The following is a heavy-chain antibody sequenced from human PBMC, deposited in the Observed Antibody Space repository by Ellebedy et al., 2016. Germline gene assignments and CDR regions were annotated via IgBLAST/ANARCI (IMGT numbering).Heavy chain of an antibody. J-gene: IGHJ4*02. Sequence: GESLKISXKASGYTFTSYGISWVRQAPGQGLEWMGWISAYNGNTNYAQKLQGRVTMTTDTSTSTAYMELRSLRSDDTAVYYCARERPPRGYDSSGYYSDYWGQGTLVTVSS. CDR2: ISAYNGNT. D-gene: IGHD3-22*01. CDR1: GYTFTSYG. V-gene: IGHV1-18*01. CDR3: ARERPPRGYDSSGYYSDY.